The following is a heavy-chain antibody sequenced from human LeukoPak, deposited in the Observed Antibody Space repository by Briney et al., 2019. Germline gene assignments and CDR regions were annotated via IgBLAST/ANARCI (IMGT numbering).Heavy chain of an antibody. CDR3: ARDRGYCSSTSCSYYFDY. V-gene: IGHV3-21*01. CDR2: ISSSSYI. Sequence: GGSLRLSCAASGFTFSSYSMNWVRQAPGKGLEWVSSISSSSYIYYADSVKGRFTISRDNAKNSLYLQMNSLRAEDTAVYYCARDRGYCSSTSCSYYFDYWGQGTLVTVSS. CDR1: GFTFSSYS. J-gene: IGHJ4*02. D-gene: IGHD2-2*03.